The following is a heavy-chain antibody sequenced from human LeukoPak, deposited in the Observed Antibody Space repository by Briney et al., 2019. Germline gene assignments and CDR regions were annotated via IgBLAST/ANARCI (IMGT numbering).Heavy chain of an antibody. Sequence: GGSLRLSCAASGFTFSSYGMHWVRQAPGKGLEWVAFIRYDGSNKYYADSVKGRFTISRDNSKNTLYLQMNSLRAEDTAVYYCAKDWIAARPGFDYWGQGTLVTVSS. CDR3: AKDWIAARPGFDY. V-gene: IGHV3-30*02. CDR1: GFTFSSYG. D-gene: IGHD6-6*01. CDR2: IRYDGSNK. J-gene: IGHJ4*02.